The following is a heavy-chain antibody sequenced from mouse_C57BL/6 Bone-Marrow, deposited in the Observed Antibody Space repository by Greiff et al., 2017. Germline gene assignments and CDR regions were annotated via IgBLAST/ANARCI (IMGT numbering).Heavy chain of an antibody. CDR2: IYPGDGDT. V-gene: IGHV1-80*01. D-gene: IGHD2-1*01. CDR3: ARGIYYGNYWYFDV. Sequence: VQLQQSGAELVKPGASVKISCKVSGYAFSSYWMNWVKQRPGKGLEWIGQIYPGDGDTNYNGKFKGKATLTADKSSSTAYMQLSSLTSEDSAVYFCARGIYYGNYWYFDVWGTGTTVTVSS. CDR1: GYAFSSYW. J-gene: IGHJ1*03.